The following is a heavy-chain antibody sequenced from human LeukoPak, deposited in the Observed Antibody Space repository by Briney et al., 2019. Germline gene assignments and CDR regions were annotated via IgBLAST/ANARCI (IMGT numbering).Heavy chain of an antibody. CDR1: GFTFSDYY. J-gene: IGHJ4*02. CDR3: ARGSRVIDY. V-gene: IGHV3-11*05. Sequence: GGSQRLFCAASGFTFSDYYMSWTRQAPGKGLEWVSFIRSSGSYTMSAGCVKGRFTISRDNAKNSLYLQMNSLRAEDTAVYYCARGSRVIDYWGQGTLVTVSS. D-gene: IGHD2-15*01. CDR2: IRSSGSYT.